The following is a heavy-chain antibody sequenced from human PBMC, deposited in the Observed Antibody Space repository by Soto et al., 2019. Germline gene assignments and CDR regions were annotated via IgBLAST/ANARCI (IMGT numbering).Heavy chain of an antibody. CDR2: IWYDGSIK. CDR1: GFTFSTYG. Sequence: GGSLRLSCAASGFTFSTYGMHWVRQIPGKGLQWAAIIWYDGSIKYYADSVKGRFTISRDNSKNTLFLQMNSLRDEDTAVYYCARIDCTGNNCNPYYHYGMDVWGQGTTVTVSS. CDR3: ARIDCTGNNCNPYYHYGMDV. D-gene: IGHD2-8*02. J-gene: IGHJ6*02. V-gene: IGHV3-33*01.